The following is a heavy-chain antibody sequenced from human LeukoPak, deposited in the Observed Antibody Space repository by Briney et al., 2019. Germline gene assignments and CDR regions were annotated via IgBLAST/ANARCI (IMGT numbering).Heavy chain of an antibody. D-gene: IGHD3-10*01. CDR3: ARDRYDRDTYDATFYYYGVDV. CDR2: VSNRGST. V-gene: IGHV4-61*01. J-gene: IGHJ6*02. Sequence: SETLSLTCTVSGASVIRDNYFWSWIRQAPGKGLEWIGFVSNRGSTSYNPSLKSRAVISADSSNHQFSLKLTSVIAADTAVYYCARDRYDRDTYDATFYYYGVDVWGQGTTVTVSS. CDR1: GASVIRDNYF.